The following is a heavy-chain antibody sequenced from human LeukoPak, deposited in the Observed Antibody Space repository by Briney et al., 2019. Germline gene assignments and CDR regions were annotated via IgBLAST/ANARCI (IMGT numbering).Heavy chain of an antibody. D-gene: IGHD1-26*01. V-gene: IGHV4-39*07. J-gene: IGHJ5*02. Sequence: SETLSLTCTVSGGSISRSSYYWGWIRQTPGKGLEWIGSIYYRGSTYYKSSLKSRVTISLDTSKNQFSLKLSSVTAADTAVYYCARDRVGATARREYNWFDPWGQGTLVTVSS. CDR3: ARDRVGATARREYNWFDP. CDR1: GGSISRSSYY. CDR2: IYYRGST.